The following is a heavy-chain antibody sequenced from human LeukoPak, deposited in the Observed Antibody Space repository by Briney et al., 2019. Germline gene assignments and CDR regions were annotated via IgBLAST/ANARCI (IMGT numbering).Heavy chain of an antibody. V-gene: IGHV1-69*01. D-gene: IGHD3-10*01. CDR3: AREILVRGVAKTYFDY. J-gene: IGHJ4*02. Sequence: SVKVSCKASGGTFSSYAISWVRQAPGQGLEWMGGIIPIFGTANYAQKFQGRVTITADESTSTAYMELSSLRSEDTAVYYCAREILVRGVAKTYFDYWGQGTLSPSPQ. CDR2: IIPIFGTA. CDR1: GGTFSSYA.